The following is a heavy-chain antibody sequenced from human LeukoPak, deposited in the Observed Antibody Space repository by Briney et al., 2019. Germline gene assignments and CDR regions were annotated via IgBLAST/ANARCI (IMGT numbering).Heavy chain of an antibody. CDR2: ISSDGGST. D-gene: IGHD3-16*02. V-gene: IGHV3-64D*06. CDR3: VPLYHGGVAY. J-gene: IGHJ4*02. Sequence: PGGALRLSCSASGFTFSSYGMHWVRHAPGKGLEYVSAISSDGGSTYYADSVKGRFSISRDNSKNTLYLQVRSLRAEDTAVYYCVPLYHGGVAYWGQGTLVTVSS. CDR1: GFTFSSYG.